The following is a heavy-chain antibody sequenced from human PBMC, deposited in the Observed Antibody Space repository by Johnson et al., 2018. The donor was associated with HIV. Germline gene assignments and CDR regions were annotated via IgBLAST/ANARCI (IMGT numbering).Heavy chain of an antibody. CDR1: GFTVSSNY. Sequence: VQLVESGGGLIQPGGSLRLSCAASGFTVSSNYMSWVRQAPGKGLEWVSVIRGSGGSTYYADSVKGRFTISRANSKNTLYLQMNSLRAEETAVYYCAKDPIVLVVYAISAFDIWGQGTMVTVSS. J-gene: IGHJ3*02. CDR2: IRGSGGST. D-gene: IGHD2-8*02. CDR3: AKDPIVLVVYAISAFDI. V-gene: IGHV3-53*01.